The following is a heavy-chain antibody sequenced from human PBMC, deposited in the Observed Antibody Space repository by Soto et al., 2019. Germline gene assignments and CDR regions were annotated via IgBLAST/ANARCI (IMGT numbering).Heavy chain of an antibody. Sequence: LSLTCTVSGGSISGSSYYWGWIRQPPGKGLQWIGSIYYSGTTYYNPSLKSRVTISVDTSKNQFSLKLSSVTAADTAVYFSARHMPGPYFDHWGQGTLVTVSS. CDR1: GGSISGSSYY. CDR3: ARHMPGPYFDH. J-gene: IGHJ4*02. D-gene: IGHD2-2*01. V-gene: IGHV4-39*01. CDR2: IYYSGTT.